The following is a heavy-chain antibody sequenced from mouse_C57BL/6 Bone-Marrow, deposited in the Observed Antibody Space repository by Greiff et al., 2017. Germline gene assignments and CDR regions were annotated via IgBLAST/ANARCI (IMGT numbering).Heavy chain of an antibody. J-gene: IGHJ2*01. V-gene: IGHV1-81*01. CDR3: ARGQLLRYLLDY. CDR2: IYPRSGNT. CDR1: GYTFTSYG. Sequence: QVQLQQSGAELARPGASVKLSCKASGYTFTSYGISWVKQRTGQGLEWIGEIYPRSGNTYYNEKFKGKATLTADKSSSTAYMELRRLTSADSAGYFCARGQLLRYLLDYWGQGTTLTVSS. D-gene: IGHD1-1*01.